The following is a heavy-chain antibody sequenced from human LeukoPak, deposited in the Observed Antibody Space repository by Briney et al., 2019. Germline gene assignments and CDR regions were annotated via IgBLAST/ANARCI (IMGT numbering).Heavy chain of an antibody. CDR2: IYYSGSA. J-gene: IGHJ4*02. Sequence: PSETLSLTCTVSGGSINFYYWSWIRQPAGKGLEWIGYIYYSGSAKYNPSLKSRVTISVDTSKNQFSLKLSSVTAGDTAVYYCARAPGIAAAGTHFDFWGQGTLVTVSS. V-gene: IGHV4-59*01. D-gene: IGHD6-13*01. CDR3: ARAPGIAAAGTHFDF. CDR1: GGSINFYY.